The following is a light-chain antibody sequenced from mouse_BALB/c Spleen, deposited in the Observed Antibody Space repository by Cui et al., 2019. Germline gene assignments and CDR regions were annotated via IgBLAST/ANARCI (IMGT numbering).Light chain of an antibody. V-gene: IGKV6-23*01. CDR2: WAA. J-gene: IGKJ5*01. Sequence: DIVMTQSHKFMFTSVGYSVSITCKASQDVGTAVAWYQQKPGQSPKLLIYWAATRRTGVPGRFTGSGSGTDFTLTISNVQSEDLADYFCQQYSSYPLTFGAGTKLELK. CDR3: QQYSSYPLT. CDR1: QDVGTA.